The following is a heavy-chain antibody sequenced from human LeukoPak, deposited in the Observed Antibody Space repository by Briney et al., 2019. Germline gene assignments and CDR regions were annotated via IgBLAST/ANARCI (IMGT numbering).Heavy chain of an antibody. Sequence: SETLSLTCTVSGGSISSSSYYCGWIRQPPGKGLEWVGRIYYSGSTYYNHSRKSRVTISVDTSNNQCSLKLSSVTAADAAVYYCARLSDPYYYDSSGRSAYFDYWGQGTLVTVSS. CDR1: GGSISSSSYY. CDR3: ARLSDPYYYDSSGRSAYFDY. D-gene: IGHD3-22*01. J-gene: IGHJ4*02. CDR2: IYYSGST. V-gene: IGHV4-39*01.